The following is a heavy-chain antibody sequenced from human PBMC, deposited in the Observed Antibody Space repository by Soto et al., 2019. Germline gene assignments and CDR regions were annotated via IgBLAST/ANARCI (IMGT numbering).Heavy chain of an antibody. CDR2: ISTYNGNT. CDR1: GYTFTTYG. J-gene: IGHJ4*02. D-gene: IGHD3-22*01. V-gene: IGHV1-18*01. CDR3: ARGPTDYYDNSGDYFLDY. Sequence: QVQLVQSGAEVKKPGASVKVSCKASGYTFTTYGMSWVRQAPGQGLDWMGWISTYNGNTKYAERLQGRVPMTTDTTTSTGYMELRSLRSDDTAVYYCARGPTDYYDNSGDYFLDYWGQGTLGTVSS.